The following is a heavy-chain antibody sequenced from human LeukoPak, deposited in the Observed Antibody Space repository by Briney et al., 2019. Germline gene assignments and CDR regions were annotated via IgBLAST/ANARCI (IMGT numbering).Heavy chain of an antibody. V-gene: IGHV3-33*08. J-gene: IGHJ4*02. D-gene: IGHD4-23*01. Sequence: GGSLTLSCSVSGFPLRSYGMQWVRQARGKGVEWVAVIWYGGSNKYYADSEKGRFTISKDNAKNTLYLEMNSLRDEDRGVYYCARDPPYCVNSLPDYWRQRTLLTVSS. CDR3: ARDPPYCVNSLPDY. CDR2: IWYGGSNK. CDR1: GFPLRSYG.